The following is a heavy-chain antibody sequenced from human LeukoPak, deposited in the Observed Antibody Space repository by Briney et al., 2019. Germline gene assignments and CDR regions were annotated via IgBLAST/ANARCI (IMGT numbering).Heavy chain of an antibody. D-gene: IGHD5-24*01. V-gene: IGHV3-15*01. J-gene: IGHJ4*02. CDR2: FKSKTDVGTT. CDR3: TRSQVEMARIAYYFDY. Sequence: PGGSLRLSCAAPGFTFSNAWMSGVGQAPGKGLEWVGRFKSKTDVGTTDYAATAKGTFTSSREEVQNMLNLQMNSLKTEDTAVYYCTRSQVEMARIAYYFDYWGQGTLVAVSS. CDR1: GFTFSNAW.